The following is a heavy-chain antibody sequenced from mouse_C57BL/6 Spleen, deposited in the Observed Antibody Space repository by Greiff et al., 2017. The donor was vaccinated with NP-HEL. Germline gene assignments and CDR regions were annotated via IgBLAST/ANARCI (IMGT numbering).Heavy chain of an antibody. Sequence: EVQGVESGGGLVKPGGSLKLSCAASGFTFSDYGMHWVRQAPEKGLEWVAYISSGSSTIYYADKVKGRFTISRDNAKNTRFMQMTSLRSEDTAMYYCARLRYAAYWGQGTLVTVSA. D-gene: IGHD1-1*01. CDR3: ARLRYAAY. CDR1: GFTFSDYG. CDR2: ISSGSSTI. J-gene: IGHJ3*01. V-gene: IGHV5-17*01.